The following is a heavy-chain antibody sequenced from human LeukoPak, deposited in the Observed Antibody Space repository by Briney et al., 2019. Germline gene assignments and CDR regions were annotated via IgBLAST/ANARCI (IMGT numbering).Heavy chain of an antibody. Sequence: SVKVSCKASGGTFSSYAISWVRQAPGQGLEWMGGIIPIFGTANYAQKFQGRVTITADESTSIAYMELSSLRSEDTAVYYCARVFYSSSGTDYWGQGTLVTVSS. CDR1: GGTFSSYA. CDR2: IIPIFGTA. V-gene: IGHV1-69*01. J-gene: IGHJ4*02. D-gene: IGHD6-13*01. CDR3: ARVFYSSSGTDY.